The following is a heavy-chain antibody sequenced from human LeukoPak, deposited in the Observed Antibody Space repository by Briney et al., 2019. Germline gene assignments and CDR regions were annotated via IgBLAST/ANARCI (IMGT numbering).Heavy chain of an antibody. J-gene: IGHJ4*02. D-gene: IGHD6-13*01. V-gene: IGHV3-23*01. Sequence: GGSLRLSCVASTFSFRSYAMSWVRQAPGKGLEWVSAISGSGGSTYYADSVKGRFTISRDNAKNSLYLQMNSLRAEDTALYYCAKGWRSSSLGTQFDYWGQGTLVTVSS. CDR2: ISGSGGST. CDR3: AKGWRSSSLGTQFDY. CDR1: TFSFRSYA.